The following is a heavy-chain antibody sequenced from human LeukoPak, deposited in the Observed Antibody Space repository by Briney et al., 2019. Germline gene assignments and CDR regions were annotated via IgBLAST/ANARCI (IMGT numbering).Heavy chain of an antibody. CDR2: ISYDGSNK. D-gene: IGHD3-22*01. J-gene: IGHJ4*02. CDR3: AREGVYYDSSGYSWYFDY. Sequence: GRSLRLSCAASGFTFSSYGMHWVRQAPGKGLEWVAVISYDGSNKYYADSVKGRFTISRDNAKSSLYLQMNSLRAEDTAVYYCAREGVYYDSSGYSWYFDYWGQGTLVTVSS. V-gene: IGHV3-30*03. CDR1: GFTFSSYG.